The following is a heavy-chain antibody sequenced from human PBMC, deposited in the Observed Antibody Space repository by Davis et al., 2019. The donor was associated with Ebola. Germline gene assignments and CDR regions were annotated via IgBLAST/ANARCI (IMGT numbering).Heavy chain of an antibody. CDR1: GYTFTSYG. D-gene: IGHD3-10*01. J-gene: IGHJ5*02. Sequence: ASVKVSCKASGYTFTSYGISWVRQAPGQGLEWMGWISAYNGNTNYTQKLQGRVTMTTDTSTSTAYMELRSLRSDDTAVYYCARGITMVRGGDNWFDPWGQGTLVTVSS. CDR2: ISAYNGNT. V-gene: IGHV1-18*01. CDR3: ARGITMVRGGDNWFDP.